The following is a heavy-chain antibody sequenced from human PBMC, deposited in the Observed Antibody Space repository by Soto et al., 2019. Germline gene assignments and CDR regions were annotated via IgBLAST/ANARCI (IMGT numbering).Heavy chain of an antibody. CDR1: GGTFSSYA. CDR3: ARNGEXGGDYVWGSYPRGAFDI. J-gene: IGHJ3*02. CDR2: IIPIFGTA. V-gene: IGHV1-69*13. Sequence: SVKVSCKDSGGTFSSYAISWVRQAPGQGLEWMGGIIPIFGTANYAQKFQGRVTITADESTSTAYMELSSLRSEDTAVYYCARNGEXGGDYVWGSYPRGAFDIWGQGTMVTVSS. D-gene: IGHD3-16*02.